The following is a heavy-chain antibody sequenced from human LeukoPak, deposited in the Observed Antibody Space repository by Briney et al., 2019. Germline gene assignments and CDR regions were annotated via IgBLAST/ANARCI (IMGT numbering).Heavy chain of an antibody. D-gene: IGHD3-9*01. J-gene: IGHJ4*02. CDR3: AKVLRGYDILTGSYFDY. CDR1: GFIVSSNY. Sequence: GGSLRLSCAASGFIVSSNYMSWVRQAPGKGLEWVSVIYSDGSTYYADSVKGRFTISRDNSKNTLYLQMDSLRAEDTAVYYCAKVLRGYDILTGSYFDYWGQGTLVTVSS. V-gene: IGHV3-53*05. CDR2: IYSDGST.